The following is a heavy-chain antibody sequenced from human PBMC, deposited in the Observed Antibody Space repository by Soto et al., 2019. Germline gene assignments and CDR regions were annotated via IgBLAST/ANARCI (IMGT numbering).Heavy chain of an antibody. CDR3: ARTLTYYDFWSRYRENDAFDI. CDR2: INAGNGNT. D-gene: IGHD3-3*01. J-gene: IGHJ3*02. Sequence: GASVKVSCKASGYTFTSYAMHWVRQAPGQRLEWMGWINAGNGNTKYSQKFQGRVTITRDTSASTAYMELSSLRSEDTDVYYCARTLTYYDFWSRYRENDAFDIWGQGTMVTVSS. V-gene: IGHV1-3*01. CDR1: GYTFTSYA.